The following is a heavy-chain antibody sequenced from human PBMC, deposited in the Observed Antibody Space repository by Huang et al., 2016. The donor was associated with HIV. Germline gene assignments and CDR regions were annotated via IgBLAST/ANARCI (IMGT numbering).Heavy chain of an antibody. J-gene: IGHJ4*02. CDR2: IIPIFCTA. D-gene: IGHD3-22*01. V-gene: IGHV1-69*13. CDR1: GGTFSSYA. Sequence: QVQLVQSGAEVKKPGSSVKVSCKASGGTFSSYAISWVRQAPGQGLEWMGGIIPIFCTANYAQKFQGRVTITADESTSTAYMGLSSLRSEDTAVYYCARARGYYDSSVSYYFDYWGQGTLVTVSS. CDR3: ARARGYYDSSVSYYFDY.